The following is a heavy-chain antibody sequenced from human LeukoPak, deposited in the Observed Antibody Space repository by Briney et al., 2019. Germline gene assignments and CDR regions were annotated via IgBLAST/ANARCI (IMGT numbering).Heavy chain of an antibody. J-gene: IGHJ4*02. D-gene: IGHD3-10*01. V-gene: IGHV4-34*01. CDR2: INHSGST. CDR1: GGSFSGNY. CDR3: ARDNEASGSGRKFDY. Sequence: PSETLSLTCGVYGGSFSGNYWSWVRQPPGKGLEWMGEINHSGSTKYNPSLKSRVTISRDTSKNQFSLKVSSVTAADTAVYYCARDNEASGSGRKFDYWGQGTLVTVSS.